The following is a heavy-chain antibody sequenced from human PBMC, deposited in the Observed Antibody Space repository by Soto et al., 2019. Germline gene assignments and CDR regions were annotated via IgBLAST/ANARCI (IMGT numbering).Heavy chain of an antibody. CDR3: ARATRQLVVAATYDY. CDR1: GFTFSSYS. J-gene: IGHJ4*02. CDR2: ISSSSSYI. V-gene: IGHV3-21*01. D-gene: IGHD2-15*01. Sequence: GGSLRLSCAASGFTFSSYSMNWVRQAPGKGLEWVSSISSSSSYIYYADSVKGRFTISRDNAKNSLYLQMNSLSAEDTAVYYCARATRQLVVAATYDYWGQGTLVTVSS.